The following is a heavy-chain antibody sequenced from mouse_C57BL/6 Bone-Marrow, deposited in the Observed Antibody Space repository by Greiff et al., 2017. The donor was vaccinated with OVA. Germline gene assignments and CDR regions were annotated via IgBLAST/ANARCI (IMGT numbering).Heavy chain of an antibody. CDR1: GYAFTNYL. V-gene: IGHV1-54*01. Sequence: QVQLQQSGAELVRPGTSVKVSCKASGYAFTNYLIEWVKQRPGQGLEWIGVINPGSGGTNYNEKFKGKATLTADKSSSTAYMQLSSLTSEDSAVYSCARPGYAWFAYWGQGTLVTVSA. D-gene: IGHD2-2*01. CDR2: INPGSGGT. CDR3: ARPGYAWFAY. J-gene: IGHJ3*01.